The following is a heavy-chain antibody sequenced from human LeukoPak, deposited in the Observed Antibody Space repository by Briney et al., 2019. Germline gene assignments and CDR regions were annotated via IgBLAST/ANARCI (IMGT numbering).Heavy chain of an antibody. CDR1: GYTFTDYY. Sequence: GASVKVSCKASGYTFTDYYMHWVQQAPGKGLEWMGRVDPEDGETIYAEKFQGRVTITADTSTDTAYMELSSLRSEDTAVYYCATSSYYYDSSGYYGYWGQGTLVTVSS. V-gene: IGHV1-69-2*01. D-gene: IGHD3-22*01. CDR2: VDPEDGET. J-gene: IGHJ4*02. CDR3: ATSSYYYDSSGYYGY.